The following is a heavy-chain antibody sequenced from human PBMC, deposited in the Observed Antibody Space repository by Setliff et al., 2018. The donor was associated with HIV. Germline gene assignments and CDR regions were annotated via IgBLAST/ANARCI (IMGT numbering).Heavy chain of an antibody. D-gene: IGHD6-13*01. CDR3: ATLSSNWPLDY. CDR1: GFTFSNYA. V-gene: IGHV3-30*04. CDR2: ISYDGINK. Sequence: PGGSLRLSCAASGFTFSNYAMHWVRQAPVKGLEWVAVISYDGINKYYADSVKGRFTISRDNLKKRVYLQMSSLRAEDTAVYYCATLSSNWPLDYWGQGTLVTVSS. J-gene: IGHJ4*02.